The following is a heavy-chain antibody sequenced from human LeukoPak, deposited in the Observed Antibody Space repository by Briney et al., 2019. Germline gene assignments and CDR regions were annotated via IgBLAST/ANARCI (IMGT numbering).Heavy chain of an antibody. V-gene: IGHV4-30-2*01. CDR2: IYHSGST. CDR3: ARSSRPYYFDY. Sequence: SETLSLTCTVSGGSISSGGYYWSWIRQPPGKGLEWIGYIYHSGSTYYNLSLKSRVTISVDRSKNQFSLKLSSVTAADTAVYYCARSSRPYYFDYWGQGTLVTVSS. CDR1: GGSISSGGYY. J-gene: IGHJ4*02.